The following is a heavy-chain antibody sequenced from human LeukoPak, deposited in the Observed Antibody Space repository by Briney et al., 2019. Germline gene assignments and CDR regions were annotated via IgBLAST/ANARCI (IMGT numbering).Heavy chain of an antibody. CDR2: ISYDGSNK. CDR1: GFTFSSYG. D-gene: IGHD1-26*01. J-gene: IGHJ2*01. V-gene: IGHV3-30*18. CDR3: AKDRGGSYVGGYFDL. Sequence: GGSLRLSCAASGFTFSSYGMHWVRQAPGKGLEWVAVISYDGSNKYYADSVKGRFTISRDNSKNTLYLQMNSLRAEDTAVYYCAKDRGGSYVGGYFDLWGRGTLVTVSS.